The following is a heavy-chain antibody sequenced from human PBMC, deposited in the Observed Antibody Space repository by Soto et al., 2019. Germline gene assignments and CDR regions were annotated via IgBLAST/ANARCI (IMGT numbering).Heavy chain of an antibody. V-gene: IGHV1-18*04. CDR1: GYFFTSYG. CDR3: ARDFGSDLSAPGAVFDY. CDR2: ISPYNGNT. Sequence: GASVKVSCKASGYFFTSYGITWVRQAPGQGLEWMGWISPYNGNTKYAQNFQGRVTMTTDTSTSTAYMEVRRLRSDDPAVYYCARDFGSDLSAPGAVFDYWGQGTLVTSPQ. D-gene: IGHD3-3*01. J-gene: IGHJ4*02.